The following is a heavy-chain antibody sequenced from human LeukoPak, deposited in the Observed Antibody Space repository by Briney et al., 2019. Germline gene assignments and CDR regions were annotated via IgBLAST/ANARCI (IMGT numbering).Heavy chain of an antibody. CDR1: GFTFSSYS. Sequence: GGSLRLSCAASGFTFSSYSMNWVRQVPGKGLEWVSVIYSGGSTYYADSVKGRFTISRDNSKNTLYLQMNSLRAEDTAVYYCARDRELGHFGYWGQGTLVTVSS. CDR2: IYSGGST. V-gene: IGHV3-53*01. D-gene: IGHD7-27*01. J-gene: IGHJ4*02. CDR3: ARDRELGHFGY.